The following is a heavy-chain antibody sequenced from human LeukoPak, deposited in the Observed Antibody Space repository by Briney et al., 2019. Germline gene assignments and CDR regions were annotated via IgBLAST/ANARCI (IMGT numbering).Heavy chain of an antibody. J-gene: IGHJ4*02. CDR1: GGTFSSYA. D-gene: IGHD4-23*01. CDR3: AREAPHGGNSGYFVY. CDR2: IIPILGIA. Sequence: GASVNVSCKASGGTFSSYAISWVRQAPGQGLEWMGMIIPILGIANYAQKFQGRVTITADKSTSTAYMELSRLRSEDTAVYYCAREAPHGGNSGYFVYWGQGTLVTVSS. V-gene: IGHV1-69*04.